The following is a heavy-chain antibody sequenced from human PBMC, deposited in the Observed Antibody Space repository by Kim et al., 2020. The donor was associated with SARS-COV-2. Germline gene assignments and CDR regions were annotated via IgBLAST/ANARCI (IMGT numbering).Heavy chain of an antibody. Sequence: SETLSLTCAVYGGSFSGYYWSWIRQPPGKGLEWIGEINHSGSTNYNPSLKSRVTISVDTSKNQFSLKLSSVTAVDTAVYYCARVGPRGSGYYTLDYWGQGTLVTVSS. CDR3: ARVGPRGSGYYTLDY. V-gene: IGHV4-34*01. CDR2: INHSGST. D-gene: IGHD3-22*01. CDR1: GGSFSGYY. J-gene: IGHJ4*02.